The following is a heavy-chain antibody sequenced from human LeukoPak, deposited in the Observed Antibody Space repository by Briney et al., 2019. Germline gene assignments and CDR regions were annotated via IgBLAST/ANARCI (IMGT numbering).Heavy chain of an antibody. Sequence: PGGSLRLSCAASGFTFSNAWMNWVRQAPGKGLEWVGRIKRKVDSGPTDYAAPVKGRFSISRDDSTNTLYLQMNSLRAEDTAVYYCAKVTDYYDSNGYYDYWGQGTLVTVSS. CDR1: GFTFSNAW. CDR2: IKRKVDSGPT. CDR3: AKVTDYYDSNGYYDY. D-gene: IGHD3-22*01. J-gene: IGHJ4*02. V-gene: IGHV3-15*07.